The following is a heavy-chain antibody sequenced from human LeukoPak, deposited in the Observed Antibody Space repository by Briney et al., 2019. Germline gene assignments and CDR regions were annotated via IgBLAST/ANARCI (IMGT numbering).Heavy chain of an antibody. D-gene: IGHD6-13*01. Sequence: GRSLRLSCAASGFTFSSYAMSWVRQAPGKGLEWVSAISGSGGSTYYADSVKGRFTISRDNSKNTLYLQMNSLRAEDTAVYYCADWYSSSWYFPGWFDPWGQGTLVTVCS. V-gene: IGHV3-23*01. CDR2: ISGSGGST. CDR1: GFTFSSYA. J-gene: IGHJ5*02. CDR3: ADWYSSSWYFPGWFDP.